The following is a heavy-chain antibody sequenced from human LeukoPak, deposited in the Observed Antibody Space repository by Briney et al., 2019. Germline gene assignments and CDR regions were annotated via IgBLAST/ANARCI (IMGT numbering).Heavy chain of an antibody. J-gene: IGHJ4*02. D-gene: IGHD3-22*01. CDR2: FDPEDGET. V-gene: IGHV1-24*01. CDR3: ATGHPEDSSGYDY. Sequence: ASVKVSCKASGYTFTSYYMHWVRQAPGKGLEWMGGFDPEDGETIYAQKFQGRVTMTEDTSTDTAYMELSSLRSEDTAVYYCATGHPEDSSGYDYWGQGTLVTVSS. CDR1: GYTFTSYY.